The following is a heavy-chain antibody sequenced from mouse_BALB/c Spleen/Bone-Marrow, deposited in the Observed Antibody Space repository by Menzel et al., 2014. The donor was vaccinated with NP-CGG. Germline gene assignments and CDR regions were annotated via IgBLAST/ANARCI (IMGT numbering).Heavy chain of an antibody. CDR2: INPSNDTP. V-gene: IGHV1S81*02. J-gene: IGHJ1*01. CDR3: TRAGYDGYGWYFDV. D-gene: IGHD1-2*01. CDR1: GYTFTNYF. Sequence: QVQLQQSGAELVKPGASVKLSCRASGYTFTNYFVYWVKQRPGQGLEWIGEINPSNDTPNYNEKFKSKATLTADKSSSTAYMQLSSLTSEDSAVYYCTRAGYDGYGWYFDVWGAGTAVTVSS.